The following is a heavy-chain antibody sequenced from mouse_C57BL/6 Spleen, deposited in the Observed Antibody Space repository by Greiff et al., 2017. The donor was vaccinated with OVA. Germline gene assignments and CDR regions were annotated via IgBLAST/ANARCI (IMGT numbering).Heavy chain of an antibody. CDR2: IHPNSGST. D-gene: IGHD1-1*02. V-gene: IGHV1-64*01. CDR3: ARVENFYYAMDY. J-gene: IGHJ4*01. Sequence: QVQLQQPGAELVKPGASVKLSCKASGYTFTSYWMHWVKQRPGQGLEWIGMIHPNSGSTNYNEKFKSKATLTVDNSSSTAYMQLSSLTSEDSAVYYCARVENFYYAMDYWGQGTSVTVSS. CDR1: GYTFTSYW.